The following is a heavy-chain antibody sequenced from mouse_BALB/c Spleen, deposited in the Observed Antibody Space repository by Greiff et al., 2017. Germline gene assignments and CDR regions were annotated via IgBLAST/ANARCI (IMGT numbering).Heavy chain of an antibody. D-gene: IGHD2-14*01. V-gene: IGHV1-14*01. CDR3: ARLNRYDENAMDY. Sequence: VQLKQSGPELVKPGASVKMSCKASGYTFTSYVMHWVKQKPGQGLEWIGYINPYNDGTKYNEKFKGKATLTSDKSSSTAYMELSSLTSEDSAVYYCARLNRYDENAMDYWGQGTSVTVSS. CDR2: INPYNDGT. J-gene: IGHJ4*01. CDR1: GYTFTSYV.